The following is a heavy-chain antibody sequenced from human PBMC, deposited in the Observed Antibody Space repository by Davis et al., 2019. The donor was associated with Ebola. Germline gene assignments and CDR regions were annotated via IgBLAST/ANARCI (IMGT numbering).Heavy chain of an antibody. J-gene: IGHJ6*02. D-gene: IGHD2-2*01. Sequence: ASVKVSCKASGYTFTGYYMHWVRQAPGQGLEWMGWINPNSGGTNYAQKFQGRVTMTRDTSISTAYMELSRLRSDDTAVYYCARDLKGSIVVVGMDVWGQGTTVTVSS. CDR3: ARDLKGSIVVVGMDV. CDR1: GYTFTGYY. CDR2: INPNSGGT. V-gene: IGHV1-2*02.